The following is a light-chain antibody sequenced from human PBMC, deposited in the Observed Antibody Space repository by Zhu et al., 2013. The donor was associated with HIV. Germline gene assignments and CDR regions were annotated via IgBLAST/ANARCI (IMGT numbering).Light chain of an antibody. Sequence: DIVLTQSPGTLSLSPGEGATLSCRASRSVGSTFLAWYQQKPGQAPRLLIYGASSRAPGIPDRFSGSGSGTEFTLTINNLQPEDFATYYCQQFRSNPPTFGGGTKVEIK. CDR3: QQFRSNPPT. CDR2: GAS. CDR1: RSVGSTF. J-gene: IGKJ4*01. V-gene: IGKV3-20*01.